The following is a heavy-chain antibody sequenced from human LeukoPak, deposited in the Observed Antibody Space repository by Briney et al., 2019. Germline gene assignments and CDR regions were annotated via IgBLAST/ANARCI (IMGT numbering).Heavy chain of an antibody. CDR3: AKDGKLLSSSWYGNYYYMDV. CDR2: ISGSGGST. CDR1: GFTFSSYA. J-gene: IGHJ6*03. Sequence: GGSLRLSCAASGFTFSSYAMSWVRQAPGKGLEWVSAISGSGGSTYYADSVKGRFTISRDNSKNTLYLQMNSLRAEDTAVYYCAKDGKLLSSSWYGNYYYMDVWGKGTTVTVSS. D-gene: IGHD6-13*01. V-gene: IGHV3-23*01.